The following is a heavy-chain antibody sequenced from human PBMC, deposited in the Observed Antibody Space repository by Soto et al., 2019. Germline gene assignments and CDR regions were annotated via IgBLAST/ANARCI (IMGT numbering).Heavy chain of an antibody. D-gene: IGHD2-21*02. CDR3: ARGDSSAYRGYDY. Sequence: QVQLQESGPGLVKPSQTLSLTCTVSGGSISSGDYYWSWIRQHPGKGLEWIGYIHYSGNTYYNPSLKSLATTSTNMSKKQSSPKLNYVTDVSAAVYSCARGDSSAYRGYDYWGQGTLVTVSS. J-gene: IGHJ4*02. CDR1: GGSISSGDYY. CDR2: IHYSGNT. V-gene: IGHV4-31*01.